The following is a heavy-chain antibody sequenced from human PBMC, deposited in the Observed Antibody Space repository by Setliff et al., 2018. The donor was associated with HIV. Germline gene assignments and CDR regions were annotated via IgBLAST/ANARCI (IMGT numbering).Heavy chain of an antibody. D-gene: IGHD2-2*01. Sequence: ASVKVSCKASGYTFASYGISWVRQAPGQGLEWMGWISVHNDNIKYAQKFQGRVSMTTDTSTSTAYMDLRSLRSEDTAVYYCARDVVEYCSSTSCYGVDYWGQGTLVTVSS. J-gene: IGHJ4*02. CDR3: ARDVVEYCSSTSCYGVDY. V-gene: IGHV1-18*01. CDR2: ISVHNDNI. CDR1: GYTFASYG.